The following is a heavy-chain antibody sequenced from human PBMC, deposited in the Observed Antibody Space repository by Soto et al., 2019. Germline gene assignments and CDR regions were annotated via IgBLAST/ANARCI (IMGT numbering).Heavy chain of an antibody. Sequence: GGSLRLSCAASGFTFSSYGMHWVRQAPGKGLEWVAVISYDGSNKYYADSVKGRFTISRDNSKNTLYLQMNSLRAEDTAVYYCAKDQLAGLAAAGYGMDVWGQGTTVTVSS. V-gene: IGHV3-30*18. CDR3: AKDQLAGLAAAGYGMDV. D-gene: IGHD6-13*01. CDR2: ISYDGSNK. J-gene: IGHJ6*02. CDR1: GFTFSSYG.